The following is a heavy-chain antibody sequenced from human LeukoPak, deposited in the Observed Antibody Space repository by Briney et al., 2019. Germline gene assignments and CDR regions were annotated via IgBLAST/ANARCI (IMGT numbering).Heavy chain of an antibody. J-gene: IGHJ3*02. D-gene: IGHD6-13*01. V-gene: IGHV1-69*04. CDR2: IIPILGIA. CDR1: GGTFSSYA. Sequence: SVKVSCKASGGTFSSYAISWVRQAPGQGLEWMGRIIPILGIANYAQKFQGRVTITADKSTSTAYMELSSLRSEDTAVYYCARHGYSSSCHLCDAFDIWGQGTMVTVSS. CDR3: ARHGYSSSCHLCDAFDI.